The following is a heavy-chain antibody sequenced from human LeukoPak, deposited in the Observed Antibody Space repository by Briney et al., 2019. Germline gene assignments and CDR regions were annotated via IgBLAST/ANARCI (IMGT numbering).Heavy chain of an antibody. V-gene: IGHV3-23*01. CDR1: GFTFSSYG. CDR3: AKDRPDIVVVTRMVGAFDI. D-gene: IGHD2-21*02. CDR2: ISGSGGST. Sequence: PGGSLRLSCAASGFTFSSYGMSWVRQAPGKGLEWVSAISGSGGSTYYADSVKGRFTISRDNSKNTLYLRMNSLRAEDTAVYYCAKDRPDIVVVTRMVGAFDIWGQGTMVTVSS. J-gene: IGHJ3*02.